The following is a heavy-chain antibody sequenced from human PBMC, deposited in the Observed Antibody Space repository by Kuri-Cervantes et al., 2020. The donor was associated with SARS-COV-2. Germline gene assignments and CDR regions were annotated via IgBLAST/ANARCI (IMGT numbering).Heavy chain of an antibody. J-gene: IGHJ6*02. CDR2: IYSGGST. CDR1: GFTFSDYY. Sequence: GESLKISCAASGFTFSDYYMNWVRQAPGKGLEWVSVIYSGGSTYYADSVKGRFTISRDNSKNTLYLQMNSLRAEDTAVYYCARDGMVYATYYYYYYGMDVWGQGTTVTVSS. D-gene: IGHD2-8*01. V-gene: IGHV3-66*01. CDR3: ARDGMVYATYYYYYYGMDV.